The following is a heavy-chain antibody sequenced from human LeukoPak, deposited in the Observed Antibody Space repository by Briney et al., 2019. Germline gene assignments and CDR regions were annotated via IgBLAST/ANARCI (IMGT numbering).Heavy chain of an antibody. Sequence: GGSLRLSCAASGFTFNSYWMSWLRPAPGKGLEWVANIKKDESEKSHVDSVKGRFTISRDNAKNSLDLQMNSLRAEDPAVYSRARGPPTQLLSRYYYYSGMDVWGQGTTVTVSS. V-gene: IGHV3-7*01. D-gene: IGHD2-2*01. CDR1: GFTFNSYW. J-gene: IGHJ6*02. CDR2: IKKDESEK. CDR3: ARGPPTQLLSRYYYYSGMDV.